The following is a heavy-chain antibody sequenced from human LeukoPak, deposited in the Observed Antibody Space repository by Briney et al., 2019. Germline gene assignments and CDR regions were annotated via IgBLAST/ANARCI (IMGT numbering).Heavy chain of an antibody. Sequence: SETLSLTCSVSGVSVNSRSFYWNWVRQPPGKGLEGIGSVYSSGNVYQSPSLQSRAAITVDASNNFFSLTLKSVTAADTAVYFCVRGAMVSKPGDFWGQGTLVIVSS. CDR1: GVSVNSRSFY. D-gene: IGHD2/OR15-2a*01. J-gene: IGHJ4*02. CDR2: VYSSGNV. CDR3: VRGAMVSKPGDF. V-gene: IGHV4-39*01.